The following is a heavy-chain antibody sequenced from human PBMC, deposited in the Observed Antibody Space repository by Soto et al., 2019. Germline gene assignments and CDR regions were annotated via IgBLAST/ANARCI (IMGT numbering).Heavy chain of an antibody. CDR2: ISAYNGNT. V-gene: IGHV1-18*01. J-gene: IGHJ6*02. D-gene: IGHD6-13*01. Sequence: ASVKVSCKASGYTFTSYGISWVRQAPGQGLEWMGWISAYNGNTNYAQKLQGRDTMTTDKSTSTAYMELRSLRSDDTAVYYCARICTPQSSSWYYGMAVWGRGTTVTFSS. CDR3: ARICTPQSSSWYYGMAV. CDR1: GYTFTSYG.